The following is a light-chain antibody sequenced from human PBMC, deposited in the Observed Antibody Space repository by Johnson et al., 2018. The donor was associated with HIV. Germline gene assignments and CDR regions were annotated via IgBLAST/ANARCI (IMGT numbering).Light chain of an antibody. J-gene: IGLJ1*01. CDR1: SSNIGNNY. V-gene: IGLV1-51*02. CDR2: ENN. CDR3: GTWDNSLSTGGV. Sequence: QSMLTQPPSVSAAPGQKVTISCSGSSSNIGNNYVSWYQQVPGTAPKLLIYENNKRPSGIPDRFSGSKSGTSATLGITGLQTGDEADYYCGTWDNSLSTGGVFGTGTKGTVL.